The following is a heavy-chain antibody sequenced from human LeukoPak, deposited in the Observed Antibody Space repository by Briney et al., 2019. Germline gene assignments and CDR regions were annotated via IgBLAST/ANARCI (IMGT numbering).Heavy chain of an antibody. CDR1: GDSVSSNSVA. Sequence: SQTLSLTCAISGDSVSSNSVAWNWIRQSPSRGFEWLGRTYYRSTWYNDYAVSVRGRITVNPDTSKNQFSLHLNSVTPEDTAVYYCARRLTQYDCFDPWGQGILVTVSS. CDR2: TYYRSTWYN. D-gene: IGHD2-2*01. CDR3: ARRLTQYDCFDP. J-gene: IGHJ5*02. V-gene: IGHV6-1*01.